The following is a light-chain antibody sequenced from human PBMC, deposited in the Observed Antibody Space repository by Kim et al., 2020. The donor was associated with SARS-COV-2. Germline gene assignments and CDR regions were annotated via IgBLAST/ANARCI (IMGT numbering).Light chain of an antibody. V-gene: IGKV3-20*01. CDR3: QQYGNSQYT. Sequence: LSPEERATLSCRASQSVNSNYLAWYQQKLGQAPRLLIYGASSRAIGIPDRFSGSGSGTDFTLTISRLEPEDFAVYYCQQYGNSQYTFGQGTKLEI. CDR2: GAS. CDR1: QSVNSNY. J-gene: IGKJ2*01.